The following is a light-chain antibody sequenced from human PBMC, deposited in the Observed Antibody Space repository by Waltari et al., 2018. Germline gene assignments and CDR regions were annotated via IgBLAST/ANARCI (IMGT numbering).Light chain of an antibody. Sequence: DIVMTQSPDSLTVSLGERATINCKSNQTVLYTSNKKNYLGWYQQRPGQHPKLLIYWASTRESWVPVRFSGRGSGTDFTLTISSLQAEDVAVYYCQQYCNTPYTFGPGTKLEIK. CDR1: QTVLYTSNKKNY. V-gene: IGKV4-1*01. CDR2: WAS. J-gene: IGKJ2*01. CDR3: QQYCNTPYT.